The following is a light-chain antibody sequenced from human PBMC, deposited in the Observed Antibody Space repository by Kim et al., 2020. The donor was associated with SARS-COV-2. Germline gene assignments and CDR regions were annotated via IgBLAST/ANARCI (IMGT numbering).Light chain of an antibody. J-gene: IGKJ4*01. CDR2: SAS. CDR3: QQATGCPLS. V-gene: IGKV1-12*01. CDR1: QSHGKW. Sequence: ASVGDRDTMTCRASQSHGKWLAGDQQRPGEVPKLLVYSASSLQSGVPSRFSGSGSGAEVTLTIVRLQPEDCATYYCQQATGCPLSVGGGTKADI.